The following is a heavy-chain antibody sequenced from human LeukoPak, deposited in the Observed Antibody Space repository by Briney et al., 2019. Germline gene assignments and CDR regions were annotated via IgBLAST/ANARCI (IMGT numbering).Heavy chain of an antibody. V-gene: IGHV3-21*01. D-gene: IGHD6-6*01. CDR1: GFTFSSYS. J-gene: IGHJ4*02. Sequence: GGSLRLSCAASGFTFSSYSMNSVRQAPGKGLEWVSSISSSSSYIYYADSVKGRFTISRDNAKNSLYLQMNSLRAEDTAVYYCARSKSPGLYSSSRPRWWGQGTLVTVSS. CDR2: ISSSSSYI. CDR3: ARSKSPGLYSSSRPRW.